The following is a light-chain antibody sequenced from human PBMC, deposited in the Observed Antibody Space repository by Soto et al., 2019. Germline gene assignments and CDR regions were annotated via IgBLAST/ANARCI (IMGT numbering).Light chain of an antibody. Sequence: LTQPPSTSGTPGQRVTIPCFGSSSNIGGNYVFWYQHLPGTAPKLLIYRNNQRPSGVPDRFSGSKSGTSASLAISGLRAEDEADYYCATWDASLSGNIIFGGGTQLTVL. J-gene: IGLJ7*01. CDR3: ATWDASLSGNII. V-gene: IGLV1-47*01. CDR2: RNN. CDR1: SSNIGGNY.